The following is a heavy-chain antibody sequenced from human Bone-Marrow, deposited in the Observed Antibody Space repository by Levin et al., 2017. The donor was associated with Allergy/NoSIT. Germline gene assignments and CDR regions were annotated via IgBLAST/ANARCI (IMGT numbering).Heavy chain of an antibody. D-gene: IGHD2-15*01. Sequence: AASVKVSCKASGYTFTTFGIGWVRRAPGQGLEWMGWISTYKGDTAYTQSLQGRVTLTTDTVTTTAYMELRNLVSDDTAVYYCARASGWSAVRWFDSWGQGTLVTVSS. V-gene: IGHV1-18*01. CDR3: ARASGWSAVRWFDS. CDR1: GYTFTTFG. J-gene: IGHJ5*01. CDR2: ISTYKGDT.